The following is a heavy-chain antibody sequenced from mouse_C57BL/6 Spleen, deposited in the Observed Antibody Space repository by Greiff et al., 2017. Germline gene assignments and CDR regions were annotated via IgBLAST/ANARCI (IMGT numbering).Heavy chain of an antibody. V-gene: IGHV1-62-2*01. CDR2: FYPGSGSI. CDR3: ARHGAYYSNYEYFDY. CDR1: GYTFPEYT. J-gene: IGHJ2*01. D-gene: IGHD2-5*01. Sequence: VQLQPSGAELVKPGASVKLSCQASGYTFPEYTIHWVKQRSGQGLEWIGWFYPGSGSIKYNEKFKDTATLTADKSSSTVYMELSRLTSEDSAVYVCARHGAYYSNYEYFDYWGQGTTLTVSS.